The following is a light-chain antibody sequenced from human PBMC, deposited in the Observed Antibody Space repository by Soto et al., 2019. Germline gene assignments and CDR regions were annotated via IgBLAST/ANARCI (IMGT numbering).Light chain of an antibody. CDR1: QGIGDT. Sequence: VVMTQSPATLSVSPGEGVTLSCRASQGIGDTLAWYQHKPGQTPRLLIYAASTRAPGIPHRFSGSGSGRDFTLTINRREPEYFGVYYCQQYGGSPPLFSFGPGTKVDIK. V-gene: IGKV3-20*01. J-gene: IGKJ3*01. CDR2: AAS. CDR3: QQYGGSPPLFS.